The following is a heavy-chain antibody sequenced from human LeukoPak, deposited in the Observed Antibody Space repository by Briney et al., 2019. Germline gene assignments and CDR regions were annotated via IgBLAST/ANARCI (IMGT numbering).Heavy chain of an antibody. CDR1: GFTFSSYG. J-gene: IGHJ4*02. CDR3: ANGARLEWLFDC. Sequence: GGSLRLSCAASGFTFSSYGMHWVRQAPGKGLEWVAVISYDGSNKYYADSVKGRFTISRDNSKNTLYLQMNSLRAEDTAVYYCANGARLEWLFDCWGQGTLVTVSS. V-gene: IGHV3-30*18. D-gene: IGHD3-3*01. CDR2: ISYDGSNK.